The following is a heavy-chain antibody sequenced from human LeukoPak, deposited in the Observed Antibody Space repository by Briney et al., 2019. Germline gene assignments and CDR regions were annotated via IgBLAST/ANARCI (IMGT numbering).Heavy chain of an antibody. V-gene: IGHV5-51*01. D-gene: IGHD3-22*01. CDR2: IYPGDSDT. Sequence: GESLKISCKGSGYSFTSYWIGWVRQMPGKGLEWMGIIYPGDSDTRYSPSFQGQVTISADKSISTVYLQWSSLKASDTAMYYCARQYYYDSSGYLRQNWFDPWGQGTLVTVSS. CDR3: ARQYYYDSSGYLRQNWFDP. CDR1: GYSFTSYW. J-gene: IGHJ5*02.